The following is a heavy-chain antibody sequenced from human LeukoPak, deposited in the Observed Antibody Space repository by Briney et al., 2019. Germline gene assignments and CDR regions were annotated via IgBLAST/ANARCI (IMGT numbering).Heavy chain of an antibody. J-gene: IGHJ5*02. Sequence: SETLSLTCAVYGGSFSGYYWSWIRQPPGKGLEWIGEINHSGSTNYNPSLKSRVTISVDTSKNQFSLKLSSATAADTAVYYCARGVGYSSSWYLPNWFDPWGQGTLVTVSS. CDR3: ARGVGYSSSWYLPNWFDP. CDR2: INHSGST. D-gene: IGHD6-13*01. CDR1: GGSFSGYY. V-gene: IGHV4-34*01.